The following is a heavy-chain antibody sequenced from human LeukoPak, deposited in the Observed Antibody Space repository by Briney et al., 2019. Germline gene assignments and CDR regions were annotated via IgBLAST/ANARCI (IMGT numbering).Heavy chain of an antibody. J-gene: IGHJ4*02. CDR3: AKDPRRAEAVPAGFDY. V-gene: IGHV3-23*01. Sequence: GGSLRLSCAASGFTFSDYAMSWVRQAPGKGLEWVSSVCGDSDDTHYADSVKGRFTISRDIFKNTLYLQMNSLRAEDTAMYYCAKDPRRAEAVPAGFDYWGQGTLVTVSS. CDR2: VCGDSDDT. D-gene: IGHD6-19*01. CDR1: GFTFSDYA.